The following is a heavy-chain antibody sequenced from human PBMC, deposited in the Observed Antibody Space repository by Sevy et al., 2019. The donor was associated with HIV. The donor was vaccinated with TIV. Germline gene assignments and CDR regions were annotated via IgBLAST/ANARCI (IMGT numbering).Heavy chain of an antibody. CDR2: IYSGGST. J-gene: IGHJ4*02. V-gene: IGHV3-53*01. CDR1: GFTVSSNY. CDR3: ARAQGGLLYYFDY. D-gene: IGHD3-16*01. Sequence: GGSLRLSCAASGFTVSSNYMSWVRQAPGKGLEWVSVIYSGGSTYYADSVKGRFTISRDNSKNTLYLQMNSLRAEDTAVYYCARAQGGLLYYFDYWGQGTLVTVSS.